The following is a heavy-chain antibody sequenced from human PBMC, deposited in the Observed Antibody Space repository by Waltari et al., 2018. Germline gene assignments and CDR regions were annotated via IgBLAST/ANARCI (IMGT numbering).Heavy chain of an antibody. V-gene: IGHV3-7*01. CDR3: ARGAYNMDV. J-gene: IGHJ6*03. Sequence: GQLVESGGGLVQPGGSPRPSCAASGITFSNSWMNWVRQAPGKGLEWVANIKEDGTEQNSVDSVTGRFTISRDNTKNLLYLQMNSLRAEDTAVYYCARGAYNMDVWGKGTTVIVSS. CDR1: GITFSNSW. CDR2: IKEDGTEQ.